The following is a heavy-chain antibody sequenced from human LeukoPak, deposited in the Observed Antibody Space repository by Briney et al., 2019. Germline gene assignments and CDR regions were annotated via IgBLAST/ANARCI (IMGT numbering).Heavy chain of an antibody. CDR2: IYYSGST. D-gene: IGHD4-23*01. V-gene: IGHV4-59*08. CDR1: GGSISSYY. J-gene: IGHJ6*02. CDR3: ARLGSTVVWDYYYGMDV. Sequence: PSETLSLTCTVPGGSISSYYWSWIRQPPGKGLEWIGYIYYSGSTNYNPSLKSRVTISVDTSKNQFSLKLSSVTAADTAVYYCARLGSTVVWDYYYGMDVWGQGTTVTVSS.